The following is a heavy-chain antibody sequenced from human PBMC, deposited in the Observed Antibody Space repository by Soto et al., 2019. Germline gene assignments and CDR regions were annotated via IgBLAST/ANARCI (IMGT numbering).Heavy chain of an antibody. Sequence: SETLSLTCTVSGGSISSGGYYWSWIRQHPGKGLEWIGYIYYSGSTYYNPSLKSRVTISVDTSKNQISLKLSSVTAADTAVYYCARVAVTLTVRGLWYFDLWGRGTLVTVSS. V-gene: IGHV4-31*03. J-gene: IGHJ2*01. CDR1: GGSISSGGYY. D-gene: IGHD3-10*01. CDR2: IYYSGST. CDR3: ARVAVTLTVRGLWYFDL.